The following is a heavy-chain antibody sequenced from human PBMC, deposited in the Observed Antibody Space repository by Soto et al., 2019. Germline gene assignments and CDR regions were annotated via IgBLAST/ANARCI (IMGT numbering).Heavy chain of an antibody. CDR3: ARNWNLALVPAAYFES. D-gene: IGHD2-2*01. CDR2: VYYTGTT. V-gene: IGHV4-39*01. CDR1: NFSVLTSIYY. Sequence: SDTLYLTCTVSNFSVLTSIYYWSLIRQPPGKGLEWVGTVYYTGTTYYNPSLQSRVTISIDTSKNQFSLNLNSVTAADTAVYYCARNWNLALVPAAYFESWGQGTLVTVSS. J-gene: IGHJ4*02.